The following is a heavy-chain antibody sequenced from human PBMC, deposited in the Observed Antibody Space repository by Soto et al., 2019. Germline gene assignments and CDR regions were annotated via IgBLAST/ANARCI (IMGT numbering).Heavy chain of an antibody. D-gene: IGHD1-26*01. J-gene: IGHJ3*02. Sequence: GASVKVSCKASGYTFTGYYMHWVRQAPGQGLEWMGWINPNSGGTNYAQKFQGWVTMTRDTSISTAYMELSRLRSDDTAVYYCARVFPSDHHSWERPGAFDIWGQGTMVTVSS. CDR2: INPNSGGT. CDR3: ARVFPSDHHSWERPGAFDI. V-gene: IGHV1-2*04. CDR1: GYTFTGYY.